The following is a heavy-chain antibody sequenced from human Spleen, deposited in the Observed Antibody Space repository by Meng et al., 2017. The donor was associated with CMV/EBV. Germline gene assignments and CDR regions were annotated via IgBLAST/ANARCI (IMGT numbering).Heavy chain of an antibody. J-gene: IGHJ6*02. V-gene: IGHV3-30*14. Sequence: LSLTCAASRFIFSTYAMHWVRQAPGKRLEWLASISYGGINTYYADSVKGRFTISRDNSKNTLYLQMNSLRAEDTAVYYCARVAAAGRGMDVWGPGTPVTVSS. CDR3: ARVAAAGRGMDV. CDR1: RFIFSTYA. CDR2: ISYGGINT. D-gene: IGHD6-13*01.